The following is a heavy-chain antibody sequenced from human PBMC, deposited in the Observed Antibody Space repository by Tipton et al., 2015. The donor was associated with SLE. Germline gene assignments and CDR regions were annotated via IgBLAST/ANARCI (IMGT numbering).Heavy chain of an antibody. J-gene: IGHJ5*02. CDR3: ARGGGTSSGRWFDP. CDR2: INHSGNT. V-gene: IGHV4-34*01. Sequence: TLSLTCTVSGGSISSDYWSWIRQPPGKGLEWIGEINHSGNTNYNPSLKSRVTLSVDTSKNQFSLKLSSVTAADTAVFYCARGGGTSSGRWFDPWGQGTLVTVSS. D-gene: IGHD2-2*01. CDR1: GGSISSDY.